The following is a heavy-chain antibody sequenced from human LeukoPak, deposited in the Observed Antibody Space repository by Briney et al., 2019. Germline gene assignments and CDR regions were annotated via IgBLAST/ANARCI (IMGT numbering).Heavy chain of an antibody. J-gene: IGHJ4*02. V-gene: IGHV3-23*01. CDR1: GFTFSSYA. D-gene: IGHD6-13*01. Sequence: GGSLRLSCAASGFTFSSYAMSWVRQAPGKGLEWVSGISGSGGSTYYADSVKGRFTISRDNSKNTLYLQMNSLKDEDTAVYYCEKEQQLVLCYFDYWGQGTLVTVSS. CDR2: ISGSGGST. CDR3: EKEQQLVLCYFDY.